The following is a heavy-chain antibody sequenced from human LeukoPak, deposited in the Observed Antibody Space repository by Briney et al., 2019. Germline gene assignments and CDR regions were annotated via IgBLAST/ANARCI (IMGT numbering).Heavy chain of an antibody. J-gene: IGHJ4*02. D-gene: IGHD6-6*01. CDR1: GFTFSSYA. Sequence: GGSLRLSCAASGFTFSSYAMSWVRQAPGKGLEWVSAISGSGGSTYYADSVKGRFTISRDNSKNTLYLQMTSLRGDDTAVYYCAKEKNSYSSSSGQGYWGQGTLVTVSS. V-gene: IGHV3-23*01. CDR2: ISGSGGST. CDR3: AKEKNSYSSSSGQGY.